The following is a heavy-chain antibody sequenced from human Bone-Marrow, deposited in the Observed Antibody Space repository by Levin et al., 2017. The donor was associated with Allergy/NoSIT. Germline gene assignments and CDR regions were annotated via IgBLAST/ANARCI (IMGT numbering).Heavy chain of an antibody. CDR2: INPNSDGT. CDR1: GYTFTAHY. V-gene: IGHV1-2*02. CDR3: AREGNVDSTMLNAFDV. J-gene: IGHJ3*01. D-gene: IGHD5-18*01. Sequence: ASVKVSCKASGYTFTAHYIHWVRQAPGQGLEWMGWINPNSDGTKFAQKFHGRVTMTRDTSVRTAYLEVSSLRSDDTAVYYCAREGNVDSTMLNAFDVWGQGTMLTISS.